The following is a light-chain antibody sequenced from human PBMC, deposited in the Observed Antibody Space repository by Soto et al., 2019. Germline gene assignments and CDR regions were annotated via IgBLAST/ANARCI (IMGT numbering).Light chain of an antibody. CDR2: QTS. CDR1: QYINTR. Sequence: EIVLTQSPATLSSFPGESVTLSCRASQYINTRLAWYQHRNGQAPRLLIYQTSIRDAGIPARFSASGTGTDFTLTISDVQPEDFEVYYCHQRQSWPRTFGQGTKVDIK. CDR3: HQRQSWPRT. V-gene: IGKV3-11*01. J-gene: IGKJ1*01.